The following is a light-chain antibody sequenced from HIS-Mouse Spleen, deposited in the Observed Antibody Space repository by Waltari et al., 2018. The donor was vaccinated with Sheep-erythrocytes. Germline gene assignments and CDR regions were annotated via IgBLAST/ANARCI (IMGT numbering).Light chain of an antibody. CDR1: QSVSSY. CDR2: DAS. CDR3: QQRSNGPPT. J-gene: IGKJ1*01. V-gene: IGKV3-11*01. Sequence: EIVLTQSPATLSLSPGERATLSCRASQSVSSYLAWYQQKPGQAPRLLIYDASNTATGIPARFSGSESETDFTLTISCLAPEDCAVYDSQQRSNGPPTFGQGTKVEIK.